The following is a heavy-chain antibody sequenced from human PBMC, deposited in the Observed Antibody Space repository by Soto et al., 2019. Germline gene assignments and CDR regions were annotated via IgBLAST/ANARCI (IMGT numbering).Heavy chain of an antibody. Sequence: QVQLVQSGAEVKKPGSSVKVSCKASGGTFNSYAISWVRQAPGQGLEWMGGIIPMFGTANYAQNFQGRVTITADESTSTADMELSSLRSEDTAVYYCARGGWLRTWDLDYWGQGTLVTVSS. CDR3: ARGGWLRTWDLDY. J-gene: IGHJ4*02. D-gene: IGHD5-12*01. CDR2: IIPMFGTA. V-gene: IGHV1-69*12. CDR1: GGTFNSYA.